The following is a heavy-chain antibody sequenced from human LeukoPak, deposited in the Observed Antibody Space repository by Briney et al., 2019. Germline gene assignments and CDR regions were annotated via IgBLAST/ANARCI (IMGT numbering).Heavy chain of an antibody. V-gene: IGHV4-39*01. Sequence: SETLSLTCTVSGGSISSSNYYWGWLRQPPGKGLEWIGSIYYSGSTYYNPSLKSRVTISVDTSKNQFSLNLSSVTAADTAVYYCARLSVRGAWVDYWGQGTLVTVSS. CDR2: IYYSGST. D-gene: IGHD3-10*01. CDR3: ARLSVRGAWVDY. CDR1: GGSISSSNYY. J-gene: IGHJ4*02.